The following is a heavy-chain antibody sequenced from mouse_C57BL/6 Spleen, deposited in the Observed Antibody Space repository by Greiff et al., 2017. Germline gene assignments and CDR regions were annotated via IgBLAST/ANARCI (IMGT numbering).Heavy chain of an antibody. D-gene: IGHD1-1*01. CDR1: GYTFTSYW. J-gene: IGHJ1*03. Sequence: QVQLQQSGAELVRPGTSVKLSCKASGYTFTSYWMHWVKQRPGQGLEWIGVIDPSDSYTNYNQKFKGKATLTVDTSSSTAYMQLSSLTSEDSAVXYCARDYYGSSYRWYFDVWGTGTTVTVSS. V-gene: IGHV1-59*01. CDR2: IDPSDSYT. CDR3: ARDYYGSSYRWYFDV.